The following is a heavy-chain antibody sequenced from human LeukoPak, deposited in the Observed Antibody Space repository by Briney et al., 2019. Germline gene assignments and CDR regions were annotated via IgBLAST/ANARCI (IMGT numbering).Heavy chain of an antibody. Sequence: PGGSLRLSCAASGFTFSSYAMHWVRQAPGKGLEWVAVISYDGSNKYYADSVKGRFTISRDNSKNTLYLQMNSLRPEDTAVYYCAKAGMVQKWFDPWGQGTLVTVSS. CDR2: ISYDGSNK. CDR3: AKAGMVQKWFDP. CDR1: GFTFSSYA. J-gene: IGHJ5*02. D-gene: IGHD3-10*01. V-gene: IGHV3-30*04.